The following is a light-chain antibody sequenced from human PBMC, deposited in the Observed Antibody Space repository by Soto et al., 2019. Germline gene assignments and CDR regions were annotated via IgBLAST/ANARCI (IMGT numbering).Light chain of an antibody. V-gene: IGKV1-5*01. J-gene: IGKJ5*01. CDR1: QSISGW. CDR2: EAS. Sequence: IRMTQSPSSLYASTGDRVTITCRASQSISGWLAWYQQKPGKAPKLVIYEASSLESGVPSRFSGSGSGTEYTLPISGLQPDDFATYYCQQFNSYPITFGQGTRLEIK. CDR3: QQFNSYPIT.